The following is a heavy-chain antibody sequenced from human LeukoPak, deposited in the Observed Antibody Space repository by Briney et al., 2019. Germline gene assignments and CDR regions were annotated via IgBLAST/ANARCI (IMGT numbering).Heavy chain of an antibody. CDR1: GFIFSGYN. CDR3: ARDRRDGDYFDY. V-gene: IGHV3-21*01. J-gene: IGHJ4*02. Sequence: GGSLRLSCAASGFIFSGYNMNWVRQAPGKGLEWVSSISSSSYTYYADSVKGRFTISRDNAKNSLYLQMNSLRAEDTAVYYCARDRRDGDYFDYWGQGTLVTVSS. CDR2: ISSSSYT. D-gene: IGHD4-17*01.